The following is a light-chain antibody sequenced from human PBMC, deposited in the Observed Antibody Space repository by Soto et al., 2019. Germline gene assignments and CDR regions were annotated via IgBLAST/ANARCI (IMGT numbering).Light chain of an antibody. CDR3: QQYNNWPRT. Sequence: DIVMTQSPGSLSVSPGARAPLSCRASQSVGSDLAWYQQNPGQAPRLLSYGASTRATGIPARFSGSGSGTEFTLTISSLQSEDFAVYYCQQYNNWPRTFGQGTKVDIK. CDR1: QSVGSD. CDR2: GAS. V-gene: IGKV3-15*01. J-gene: IGKJ1*01.